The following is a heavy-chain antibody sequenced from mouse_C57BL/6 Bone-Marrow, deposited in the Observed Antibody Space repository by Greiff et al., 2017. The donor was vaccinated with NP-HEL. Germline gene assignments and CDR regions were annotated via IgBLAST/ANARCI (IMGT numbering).Heavy chain of an antibody. CDR1: GFTFSSYG. J-gene: IGHJ2*01. V-gene: IGHV5-6*01. CDR2: ISSGGSYT. D-gene: IGHD2-5*01. CDR3: ASHYYSNYFDY. Sequence: EVKLVESGGDLVKPGGSLKLSCAASGFTFSSYGMSWVRQTPDKRLEWVATISSGGSYTYYPDSVKGRFTISRDNAKNTLYLQMSSLKSEDTAMYYCASHYYSNYFDYWGRGTTLTVSA.